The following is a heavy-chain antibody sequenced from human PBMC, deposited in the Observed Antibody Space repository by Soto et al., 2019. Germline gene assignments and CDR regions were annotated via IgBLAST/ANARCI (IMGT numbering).Heavy chain of an antibody. V-gene: IGHV3-74*01. CDR3: ASQGTVATAIDY. J-gene: IGHJ4*02. CDR1: GFTFSSYW. D-gene: IGHD5-12*01. CDR2: INSDGSST. Sequence: EVQLVESGGGLVQPGGSLRLSCAASGFTFSSYWMHWVRQAPGKGLVWVSRINSDGSSTSYADSVKGRFTISRDNAKNTLYLQMNCLRAEDTAVYYCASQGTVATAIDYWGQGTLVTVSS.